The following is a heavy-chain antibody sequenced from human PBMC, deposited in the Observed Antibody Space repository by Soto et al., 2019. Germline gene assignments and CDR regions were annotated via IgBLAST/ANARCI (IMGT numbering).Heavy chain of an antibody. CDR2: IYYSGST. J-gene: IGHJ4*02. Sequence: SETLSLTCTVSGGAISSVVYYWSWIRQHPGKGLEWIGYIYYSGSTYYNPSLKSRVTISVHTSKNQFSLKLSSVTAADTAVYFCARGRDQVLYDFDYWGQGTLVTVSS. CDR1: GGAISSVVYY. CDR3: ARGRDQVLYDFDY. D-gene: IGHD2-2*02. V-gene: IGHV4-31*03.